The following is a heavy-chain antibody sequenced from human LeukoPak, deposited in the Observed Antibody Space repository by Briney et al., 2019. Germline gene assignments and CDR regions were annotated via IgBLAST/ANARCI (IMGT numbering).Heavy chain of an antibody. J-gene: IGHJ4*02. CDR2: ISGSGGST. D-gene: IGHD3-22*01. CDR3: ARVDYDSSGYHDYFDY. V-gene: IGHV3-23*01. Sequence: GGSLRLSCAASGFTFSSYAMSWVRQAPGKGLEWVSAISGSGGSTYYADSVKGRFTISRDNSKNTLYLQMNSLRAEDTAVYYCARVDYDSSGYHDYFDYWGQGTLVTVSS. CDR1: GFTFSSYA.